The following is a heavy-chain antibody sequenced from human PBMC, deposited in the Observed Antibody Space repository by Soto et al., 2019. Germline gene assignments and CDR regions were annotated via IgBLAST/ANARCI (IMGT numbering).Heavy chain of an antibody. J-gene: IGHJ4*02. CDR1: GYTFTTYG. Sequence: ASVKVSCKASGYTFTTYGIDWVRQAPGQGLEWMGWISGYNGNTNYAQKLQGRVTMTSDTSTNTAYMELRSLRSDDTAVYYCARDGDDFWSDAYYFDYWGQGTLVTVSS. D-gene: IGHD3-3*01. CDR2: ISGYNGNT. V-gene: IGHV1-18*01. CDR3: ARDGDDFWSDAYYFDY.